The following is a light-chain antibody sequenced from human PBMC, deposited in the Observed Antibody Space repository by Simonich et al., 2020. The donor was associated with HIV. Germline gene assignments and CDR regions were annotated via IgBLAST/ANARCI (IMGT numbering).Light chain of an antibody. CDR3: QQYYSTPLT. J-gene: IGKJ4*01. Sequence: DIVMTQSPDSLAVSLGERATINCKASQSLLYSSNNKNYLALYQQKPGQPPKLLIYWASTRESGVPDRFSGSGSGTDFTLTISSLQAEDVAVYYCQQYYSTPLTFGGGTKVEIK. CDR2: WAS. V-gene: IGKV4-1*01. CDR1: QSLLYSSNNKNY.